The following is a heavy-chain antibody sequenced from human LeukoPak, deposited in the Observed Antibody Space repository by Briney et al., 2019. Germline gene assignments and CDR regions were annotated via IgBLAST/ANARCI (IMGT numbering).Heavy chain of an antibody. Sequence: PGGSLRLSCAVSGFTFSNYWMHWVRQAPGKGLVWVSRISPDGTGTNYADSVKGRFTISRDNAKNTLYLQMNSLRVEDTAVYYCATVGMGATIGYWGQGTLVTVSS. V-gene: IGHV3-74*01. CDR1: GFTFSNYW. D-gene: IGHD1-26*01. CDR2: ISPDGTGT. CDR3: ATVGMGATIGY. J-gene: IGHJ4*02.